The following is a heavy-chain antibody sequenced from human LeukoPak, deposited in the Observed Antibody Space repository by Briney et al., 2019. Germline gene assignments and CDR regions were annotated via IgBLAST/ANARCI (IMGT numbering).Heavy chain of an antibody. CDR3: ASSSWTDWFDP. Sequence: SETLSLTCTVSGGSISSGSYYWSWIRQPAGKGLEWIGRIYTSGSTNYNPSLKSRVTMSVDTSKNQFSLKLSSVTAADTAVYYCASSSWTDWFDPWGQGTLVTVSS. CDR1: GGSISSGSYY. D-gene: IGHD6-13*01. CDR2: IYTSGST. V-gene: IGHV4-61*02. J-gene: IGHJ5*02.